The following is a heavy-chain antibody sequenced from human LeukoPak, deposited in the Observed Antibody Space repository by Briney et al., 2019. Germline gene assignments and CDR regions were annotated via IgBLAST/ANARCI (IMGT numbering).Heavy chain of an antibody. D-gene: IGHD4-17*01. CDR2: ISSSSSYI. V-gene: IGHV3-21*01. CDR3: AREAWGTVTDY. CDR1: GFTLSSYS. J-gene: IGHJ4*02. Sequence: GGSLRLSCAASGFTLSSYSMNWVRQAPGKGLEWVSSISSSSSYIYYADSVKGRFTISRDNAKNSLYLQMNSLRAEDTAVYYCAREAWGTVTDYWGQGTLVTVSS.